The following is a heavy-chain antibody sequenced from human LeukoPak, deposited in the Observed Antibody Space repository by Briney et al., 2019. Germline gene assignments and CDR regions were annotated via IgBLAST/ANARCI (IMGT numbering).Heavy chain of an antibody. J-gene: IGHJ4*02. D-gene: IGHD3-10*01. CDR3: AKEGNYYGSGSYFYYFDY. CDR1: GFTFDDYA. Sequence: PGGSLRLSCAASGFTFDDYAMRWVRQAPGKGLEWVSGISWNSGSIGYADSVKGRFTISRDNAKNSLYLQMNSLRAEDTALYYCAKEGNYYGSGSYFYYFDYWGQGTLVTVSS. CDR2: ISWNSGSI. V-gene: IGHV3-9*01.